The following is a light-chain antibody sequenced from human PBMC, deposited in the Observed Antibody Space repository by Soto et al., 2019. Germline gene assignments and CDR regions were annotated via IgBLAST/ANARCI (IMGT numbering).Light chain of an antibody. CDR2: DAS. CDR3: QQRSNWPPSIT. V-gene: IGKV3-11*01. Sequence: EIVLTQSPATLSLSPGERATLSCRASQSVSSYLAWYQQKPGQAPRLLIYDASNRATGIPARFSGSGSGTDFPLTISSLEPEDFAVYYCQQRSNWPPSITFGQGTRLEMK. J-gene: IGKJ5*01. CDR1: QSVSSY.